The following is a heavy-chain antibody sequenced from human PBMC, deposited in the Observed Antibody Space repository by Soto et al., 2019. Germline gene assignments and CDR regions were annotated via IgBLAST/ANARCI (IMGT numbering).Heavy chain of an antibody. CDR3: ARAISGYVT. V-gene: IGHV1-3*04. D-gene: IGHD5-12*01. CDR2: INTGNGNT. J-gene: IGHJ5*02. CDR1: GITSTTYA. Sequence: QVQLVQSGAEVKKPGASVKVSCKASGITSTTYAIHWVRQAPGHGLEWMGWINTGNGNTRYSQRXLXXXSXXTDTSTSTASMDLSSLTSEDTAVYYCARAISGYVTWGQGTLITVSS.